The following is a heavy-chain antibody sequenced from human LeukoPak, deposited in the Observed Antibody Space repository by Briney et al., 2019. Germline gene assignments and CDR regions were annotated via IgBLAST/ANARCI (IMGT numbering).Heavy chain of an antibody. J-gene: IGHJ6*03. CDR2: TRYDGSNK. CDR1: GFTVSSNY. V-gene: IGHV3-30*02. CDR3: AKGHGWEASYYYYYMDV. D-gene: IGHD1-26*01. Sequence: GGSLRLSCAASGFTVSSNYMSWVRQAPGKGLEWVAFTRYDGSNKYYADSVKGRFTISRDNSKNTLYLKMNSLRAEDTAVYYCAKGHGWEASYYYYYMDVWGKGTTVTISS.